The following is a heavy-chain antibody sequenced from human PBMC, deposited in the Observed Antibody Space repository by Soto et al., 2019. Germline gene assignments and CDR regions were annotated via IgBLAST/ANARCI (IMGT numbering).Heavy chain of an antibody. J-gene: IGHJ4*02. CDR1: GGSFSSGGYY. D-gene: IGHD3-3*01. CDR3: AAEVGFGPLFDY. V-gene: IGHV4-31*03. CDR2: IYYSGST. Sequence: QVQLQESGPGLVKPSQTLSLTCTVSGGSFSSGGYYWSWIRQHPGKGLEYIGYIYYSGSTYYNPSLKCRVAISVDTSKNQFSLKLTSVTAADTAVYYCAAEVGFGPLFDYWGQGTLVTVSS.